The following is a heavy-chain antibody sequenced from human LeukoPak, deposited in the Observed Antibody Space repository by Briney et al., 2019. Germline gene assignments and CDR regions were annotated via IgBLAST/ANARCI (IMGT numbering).Heavy chain of an antibody. CDR2: IYNDGTT. CDR1: GGSITSSGYY. D-gene: IGHD4-23*01. CDR3: ARDDRGAVADNSFDI. J-gene: IGHJ3*02. V-gene: IGHV4-31*03. Sequence: PSETLSLTCTVSGGSITSSGYYWTWIRQHPGKGLEWIGYIYNDGTTYFNPSLQSRVTISIDTSMNQFSLRLSSVTAADTAVYFFARDDRGAVADNSFDIWGQGTMVTVSS.